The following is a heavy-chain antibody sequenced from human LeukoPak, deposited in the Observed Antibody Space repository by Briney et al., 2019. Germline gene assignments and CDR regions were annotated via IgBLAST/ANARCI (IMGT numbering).Heavy chain of an antibody. V-gene: IGHV3-64D*09. J-gene: IGHJ4*02. Sequence: GGSLRLSCSASGCTFNSYAIYWVRQAPGKGLEYLSAISSDGGTAYYAASVKGRFTISRDNSKNTVYLQMSSLRAEDTAVYYCVNIALAVYWGQGTLVTVSS. CDR3: VNIALAVY. D-gene: IGHD2-21*01. CDR2: ISSDGGTA. CDR1: GCTFNSYA.